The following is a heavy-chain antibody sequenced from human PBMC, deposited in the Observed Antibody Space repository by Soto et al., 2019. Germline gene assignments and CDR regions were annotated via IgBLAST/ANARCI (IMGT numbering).Heavy chain of an antibody. CDR3: ARARSHRTDFFHX. Sequence: SETLSLTFSVSGDSINSDEYYWSWIRQPPGEGLEGIGHIYYTGSTSYNPSLMGRLTLSVDTSKNQFSLKLISVSAADTALYYCARARSHRTDFFHXWGQGTRVTVSX. CDR2: IYYTGST. CDR1: GDSINSDEYY. J-gene: IGHJ4*02. V-gene: IGHV4-30-4*01.